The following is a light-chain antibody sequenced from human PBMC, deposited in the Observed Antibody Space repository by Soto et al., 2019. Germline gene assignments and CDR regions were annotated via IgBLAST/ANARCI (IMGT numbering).Light chain of an antibody. CDR1: QSVSTY. V-gene: IGKV3-11*01. J-gene: IGKJ4*01. Sequence: EIVLSQCPGTLSLSPGERATLSCRASQSVSTYLAWYQQQRGQAPRLLIYDSSHRATGIPARFSGSGSGTDFTLTISSLEPEDFAVYYCRQGSTTFGGGTKVEI. CDR3: RQGSTT. CDR2: DSS.